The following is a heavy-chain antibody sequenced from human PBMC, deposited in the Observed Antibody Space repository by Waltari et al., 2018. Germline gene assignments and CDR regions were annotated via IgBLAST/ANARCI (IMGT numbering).Heavy chain of an antibody. CDR2: IYYSGST. J-gene: IGHJ5*02. Sequence: QLQLQESGPGLVKPSETLSLTCTVSGGSISSSSYYWGWIRQPPGKGLEWIGSIYYSGSTYYNPSLKSRVTISVDTSKNQFSLKLSSVTAADSAVYYCARGVSSSFPRVGWFDPWGQGTLVTVSS. D-gene: IGHD6-13*01. V-gene: IGHV4-39*01. CDR3: ARGVSSSFPRVGWFDP. CDR1: GGSISSSSYY.